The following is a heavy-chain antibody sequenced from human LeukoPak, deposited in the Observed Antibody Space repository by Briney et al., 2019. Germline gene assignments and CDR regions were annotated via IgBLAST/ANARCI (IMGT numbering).Heavy chain of an antibody. D-gene: IGHD3-3*01. CDR3: QSRFLEWLLDY. CDR2: IYDTGST. Sequence: SETLSLTCTVSGDSIRSNNYYWGWIRQPPGKGLEWIGSIYDTGSTFYNPSLKGRVIISVDTSKNQFSLKLSSVTAADTAVYYCQSRFLEWLLDYWGQGILVTVSS. J-gene: IGHJ4*02. V-gene: IGHV4-39*01. CDR1: GDSIRSNNYY.